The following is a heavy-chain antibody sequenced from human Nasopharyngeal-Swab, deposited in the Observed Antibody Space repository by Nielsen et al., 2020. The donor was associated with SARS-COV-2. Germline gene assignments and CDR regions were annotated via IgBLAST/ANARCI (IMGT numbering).Heavy chain of an antibody. CDR2: IYWNSVRT. CDR1: GFTFDDHG. V-gene: IGHV3-20*04. J-gene: IGHJ3*02. CDR3: AKANVIFWFGQFKNDGLDI. D-gene: IGHD3-10*01. Sequence: GESLKISCAASGFTFDDHGMSWVRQVPGKGLEWVSGIYWNSVRTDYADSVKGRFTISRDNAQNSLYLQMNSLRPEDTAMYYCAKANVIFWFGQFKNDGLDIWGQGTMVAVSS.